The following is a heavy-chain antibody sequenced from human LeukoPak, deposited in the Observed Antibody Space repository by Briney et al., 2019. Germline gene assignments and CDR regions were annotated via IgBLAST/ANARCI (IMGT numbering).Heavy chain of an antibody. CDR2: ISGSGDDP. J-gene: IGHJ5*02. Sequence: GGSLRLSCAASGFTFSSYAMNWVRQAPGKGLEWVASISGSGDDPSYADSVKGRFTIFRDNSRNTLYLQMNSLRAEDTAVYYCAKQFVDIWGQGTLVTVSS. CDR3: AKQFVDI. D-gene: IGHD5-24*01. CDR1: GFTFSSYA. V-gene: IGHV3-23*01.